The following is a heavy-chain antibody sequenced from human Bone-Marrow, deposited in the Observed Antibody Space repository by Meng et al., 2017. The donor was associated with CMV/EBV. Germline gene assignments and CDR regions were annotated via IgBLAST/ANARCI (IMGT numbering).Heavy chain of an antibody. CDR3: ASGKADRRITIFGVVINFDY. J-gene: IGHJ4*02. CDR2: IWYDGSNK. V-gene: IGHV3-33*01. CDR1: GFTFSSYG. Sequence: GESLKISCASSGFTFSSYGMHWVRQAPGKGLEWVAVIWYDGSNKYYADSVKGRFTISRDKSKNTLYLQMNSLRDEDTAVYYCASGKADRRITIFGVVINFDYWGQGTLVTVSS. D-gene: IGHD3-3*01.